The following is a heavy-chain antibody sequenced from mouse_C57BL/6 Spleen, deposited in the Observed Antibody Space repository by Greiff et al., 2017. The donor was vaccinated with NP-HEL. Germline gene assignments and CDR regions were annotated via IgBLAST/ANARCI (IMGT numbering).Heavy chain of an antibody. CDR2: INPNNGGT. J-gene: IGHJ2*01. Sequence: EVQLQQSGPELVKPGASVKMSCKASGYTFTDYNMHWVKQSHGKSLEWIGYINPNNGGTSYIQKFKGKATLTVNKSSSTAYMERRSLTSEDSAVYYCARGDWALYYFDYWGQGTTLTVSS. CDR1: GYTFTDYN. V-gene: IGHV1-22*01. CDR3: ARGDWALYYFDY. D-gene: IGHD4-1*01.